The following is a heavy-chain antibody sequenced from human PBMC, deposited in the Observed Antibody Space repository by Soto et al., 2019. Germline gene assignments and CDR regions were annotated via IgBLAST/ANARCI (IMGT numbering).Heavy chain of an antibody. V-gene: IGHV1-69*01. CDR2: IIPIFGTA. D-gene: IGHD3-22*01. J-gene: IGHJ5*02. CDR1: GGTFSSYA. CDR3: ARGVVSEGFDP. Sequence: QVQLVQSGAEVKKPGSSVKVSCKASGGTFSSYAISWVRQAPGQGLEWMGGIIPIFGTANYAQKFQGRVTITADDFKSTAYMELSRLRCEYAAVYFCARGVVSEGFDPCGQGTLVTVSS.